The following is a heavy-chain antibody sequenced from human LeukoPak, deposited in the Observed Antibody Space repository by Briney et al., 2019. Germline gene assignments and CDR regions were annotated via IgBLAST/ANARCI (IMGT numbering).Heavy chain of an antibody. CDR3: AGRSSTL. J-gene: IGHJ4*02. Sequence: ASVKVSCKASGYTFTSYGISWVRQAPGQGLEWMGWISAYNGNTNYAQKFQGRVTITADESTSTAYMELSSLRSEDTAVYYCAGRSSTLWGQGTLVTVSS. V-gene: IGHV1-18*04. CDR2: ISAYNGNT. CDR1: GYTFTSYG. D-gene: IGHD2-2*01.